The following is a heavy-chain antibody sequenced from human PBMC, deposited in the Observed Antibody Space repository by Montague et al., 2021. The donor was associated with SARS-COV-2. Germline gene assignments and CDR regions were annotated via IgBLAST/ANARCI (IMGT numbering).Heavy chain of an antibody. CDR1: GGSISSSGYY. J-gene: IGHJ3*02. CDR3: ARFSTSYYYDSKAAPATPDAFDI. V-gene: IGHV4-39*01. Sequence: SETLSLTCTVSGGSISSSGYYWGWIRQPPGKGLEWIGSIYYSGSTYYNPSLKSRVTISVDTSKNQFSLTLSSVTAADTAVYYCARFSTSYYYDSKAAPATPDAFDIWGQGTMVTVSS. D-gene: IGHD3-22*01. CDR2: IYYSGST.